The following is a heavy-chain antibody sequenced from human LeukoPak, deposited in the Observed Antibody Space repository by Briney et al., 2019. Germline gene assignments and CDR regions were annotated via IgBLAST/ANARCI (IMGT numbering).Heavy chain of an antibody. J-gene: IGHJ3*02. D-gene: IGHD3-22*01. CDR1: GFTFSSYE. CDR2: ISSSGSTI. V-gene: IGHV3-48*03. CDR3: ARCPYYDLSDAFDI. Sequence: PGRSLRLSCAASGFTFSSYEMNWVRQAPGKGLEWVSYISSSGSTIYYADSVKGRFTISRDNAKNSLYLQMNSLRAEDTAVYYCARCPYYDLSDAFDIWGQGTMVTVSS.